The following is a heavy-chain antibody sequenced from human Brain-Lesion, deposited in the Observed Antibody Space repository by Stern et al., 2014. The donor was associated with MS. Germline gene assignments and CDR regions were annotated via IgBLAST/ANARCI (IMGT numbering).Heavy chain of an antibody. Sequence: QVQLQESGPGLVKPSQTLSLSCTVSGGSISSGGYYWSWIRQPAGKGLEWIGRIFNSGSTSHNPSLKSRVPISIATSQNQFSLRLNPMTAADTAVYYCARGRVVPGFQYYATDVWGQGTTVIVSS. CDR2: IFNSGST. CDR3: ARGRVVPGFQYYATDV. V-gene: IGHV4-61*02. CDR1: GGSISSGGYY. J-gene: IGHJ6*02. D-gene: IGHD2-2*01.